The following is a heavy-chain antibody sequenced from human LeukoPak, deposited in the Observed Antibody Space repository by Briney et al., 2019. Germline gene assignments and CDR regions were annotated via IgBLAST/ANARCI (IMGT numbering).Heavy chain of an antibody. V-gene: IGHV4-39*07. CDR2: IQYTGTT. J-gene: IGHJ4*02. Sequence: SETLSLTCTVSGGSILSSSYNWGGIRQPPGKGLEWIGSIQYTGTTFYNPSLKSRVTISVDTSKNQFSLKLSSVTAAATAVYYCARRLRYYYGSGSSLDYWGQGTLVTVSS. D-gene: IGHD3-10*01. CDR3: ARRLRYYYGSGSSLDY. CDR1: GGSILSSSYN.